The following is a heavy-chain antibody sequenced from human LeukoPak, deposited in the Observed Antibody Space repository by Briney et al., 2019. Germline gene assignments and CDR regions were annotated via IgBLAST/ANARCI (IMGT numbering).Heavy chain of an antibody. V-gene: IGHV1-46*01. Sequence: ASVKDSCTASGYTFTSYYMHWVRQAPGQALEWMGIINPSGGDTSYAQKFQGRLTMTRDTSTNTVYMELTSLRSEDTAVYYCAREVMDNLRFDYWGQGTLVTVSS. D-gene: IGHD1-14*01. CDR3: AREVMDNLRFDY. CDR2: INPSGGDT. J-gene: IGHJ4*02. CDR1: GYTFTSYY.